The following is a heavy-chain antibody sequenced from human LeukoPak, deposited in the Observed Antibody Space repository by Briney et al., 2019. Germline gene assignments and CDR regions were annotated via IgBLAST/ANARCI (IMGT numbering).Heavy chain of an antibody. J-gene: IGHJ4*02. CDR1: GYTFTSYA. CDR3: ASARGRWLQLLDY. D-gene: IGHD5-24*01. CDR2: INAGNGNT. V-gene: IGHV1-3*01. Sequence: ASVTVSCTASGYTFTSYAMHWVRQAPGQRLEWMGWINAGNGNTKYSQKFQGRVTITRDTSASTAYMELSSLRSEDTAVYYCASARGRWLQLLDYWGQGTLVTVSS.